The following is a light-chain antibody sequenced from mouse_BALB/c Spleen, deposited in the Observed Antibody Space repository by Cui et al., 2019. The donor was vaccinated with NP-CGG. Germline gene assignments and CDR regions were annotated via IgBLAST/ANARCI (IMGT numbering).Light chain of an antibody. V-gene: IGLV1*01. J-gene: IGLJ1*01. CDR3: ALWYSNHWV. CDR1: TVAVTTSNY. Sequence: AVVTQDSALTTSPGETVTLTCRPSTVAVTTSNYANWVQEKPDHLFTGLIGGTKNRAPGVPARFSGSLIGDKAALTITGAQTEDEAIYFCALWYSNHWVFGGGTKLTVL. CDR2: GTK.